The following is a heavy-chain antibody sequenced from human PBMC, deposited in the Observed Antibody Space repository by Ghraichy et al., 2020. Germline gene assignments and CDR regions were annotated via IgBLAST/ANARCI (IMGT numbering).Heavy chain of an antibody. V-gene: IGHV1-18*01. CDR1: GYTFTSYG. CDR2: ISAYNGNT. D-gene: IGHD2-2*01. Sequence: ASVKVSCKASGYTFTSYGISCVRQAPGQGLEWMGWISAYNGNTNYAQKLQGRVTMTTDTSTSTAYMELRSLRSDDTAVYYCARVDCSSTSCYREDFQHWGQGTLVTVSS. J-gene: IGHJ1*01. CDR3: ARVDCSSTSCYREDFQH.